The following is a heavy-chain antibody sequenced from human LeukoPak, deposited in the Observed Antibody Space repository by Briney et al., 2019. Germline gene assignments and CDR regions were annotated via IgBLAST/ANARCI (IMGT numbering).Heavy chain of an antibody. J-gene: IGHJ4*02. CDR1: GITLSNYA. Sequence: GGSLRLSCAVSGITLSNYAMSWVRQAPGKGLEWVAGISGRGGGTHYADSVKGRFTISRDNPKNTLYLQMNNLRAGDTAVYFCAKRGVVIRVILVGFHKEAYYFDSWGQGALVTVSS. CDR2: ISGRGGGT. V-gene: IGHV3-23*01. D-gene: IGHD3-22*01. CDR3: AKRGVVIRVILVGFHKEAYYFDS.